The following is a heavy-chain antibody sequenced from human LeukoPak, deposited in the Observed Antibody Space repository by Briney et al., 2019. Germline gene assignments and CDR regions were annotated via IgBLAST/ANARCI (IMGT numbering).Heavy chain of an antibody. CDR2: IIPILGIA. V-gene: IGHV1-69*04. D-gene: IGHD6-13*01. Sequence: SVKVSCKASGGTFSSYAISWVRQAPGQGLEWMGRIIPILGIANYAQKFQGRVTITADKSTSTAYMELSSLRSEDTAVYYCATDSDPWGPAAGTIDYWGQGTLVTVSS. CDR3: ATDSDPWGPAAGTIDY. CDR1: GGTFSSYA. J-gene: IGHJ4*02.